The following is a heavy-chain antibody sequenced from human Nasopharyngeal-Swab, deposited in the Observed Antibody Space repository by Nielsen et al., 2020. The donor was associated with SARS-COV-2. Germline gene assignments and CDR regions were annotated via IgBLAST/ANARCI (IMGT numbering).Heavy chain of an antibody. J-gene: IGHJ4*02. D-gene: IGHD3-9*01. CDR3: AKDRYFAHYYFDY. V-gene: IGHV3-30*18. CDR2: ISYDGSNK. Sequence: GESLKISCAASGLIFSGYGMHWVRQAPGKGLEWVALISYDGSNKFYADSVKGRFTISRDNSKNTLYLQMNSLRAEDTAVYYCAKDRYFAHYYFDYWGQGTLVTVSS. CDR1: GLIFSGYG.